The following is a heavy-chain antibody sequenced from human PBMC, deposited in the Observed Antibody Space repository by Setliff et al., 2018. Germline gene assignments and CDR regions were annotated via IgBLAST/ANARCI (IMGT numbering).Heavy chain of an antibody. CDR2: IYASGNT. J-gene: IGHJ6*02. D-gene: IGHD6-13*01. CDR1: GDSISPYY. CDR3: ARDAAFGGSSWYYYGMDV. Sequence: SETLSLTCTVSGDSISPYYWNWIRQPAGKELEWIGRIYASGNTLYNPSLKSRLTMSVDTSKNQFSLKLSSVTAADTAVYYCARDAAFGGSSWYYYGMDVWGQGTKVTVSS. V-gene: IGHV4-4*07.